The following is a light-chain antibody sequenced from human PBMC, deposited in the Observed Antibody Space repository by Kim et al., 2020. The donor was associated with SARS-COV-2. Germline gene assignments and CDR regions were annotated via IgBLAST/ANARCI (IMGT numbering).Light chain of an antibody. CDR3: QQYDNWPIT. CDR1: QTISSK. CDR2: GAS. Sequence: EIVMTQSPATLSVSPGERATLSCRASQTISSKKLAWYQHKSGQAPRLLIYGASTRATGVPPRFSGSGSGTEFTLTISSLQSEDFAVYYCQQYDNWPITFGGGTKVEIK. V-gene: IGKV3-15*01. J-gene: IGKJ4*01.